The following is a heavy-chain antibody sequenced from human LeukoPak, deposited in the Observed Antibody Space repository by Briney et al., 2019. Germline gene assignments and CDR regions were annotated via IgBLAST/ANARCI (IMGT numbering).Heavy chain of an antibody. J-gene: IGHJ4*02. CDR3: ARDLSRKLSLCDY. V-gene: IGHV1-69*04. CDR2: IIPILGIA. D-gene: IGHD3-16*02. CDR1: GGTFSSYT. Sequence: ASVKVSCKASGGTFSSYTISWVRQAPGQGLEWMGRIIPILGIANYAQKFQGRVTIIADKSTSTAYMELSSLRSEDTAVYYCARDLSRKLSLCDYWGQGTLVTVSS.